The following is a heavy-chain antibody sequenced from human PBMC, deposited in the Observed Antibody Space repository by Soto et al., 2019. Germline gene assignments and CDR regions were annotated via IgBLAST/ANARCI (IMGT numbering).Heavy chain of an antibody. V-gene: IGHV1-8*01. Sequence: ASVKVSCKASGYTFTSYDINWVRQATGQGLEWMGWMNPNSGNTGYAQKFQGRVTMTRNTSISTAYMELSSLRSEDTAVYYCERYPPPIVPGVHHGPLDYCSRGTLVTVSS. J-gene: IGHJ4*02. CDR3: ERYPPPIVPGVHHGPLDY. CDR2: MNPNSGNT. D-gene: IGHD3-10*01. CDR1: GYTFTSYD.